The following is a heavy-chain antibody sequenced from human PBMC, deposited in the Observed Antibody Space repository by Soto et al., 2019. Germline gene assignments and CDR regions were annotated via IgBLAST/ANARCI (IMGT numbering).Heavy chain of an antibody. V-gene: IGHV2-5*02. J-gene: IGHJ4*02. D-gene: IGHD6-13*01. Sequence: SGPTVVHPTQSRRLTCSLSGVSLTTTAMAVGWIRQPPGKALEWLALSYWDDDKRYSPSLKSSVTITKDTANNQVVLTPTTVHPEDTATYFSAHSGPIATVAFAYWGQGTLVPASS. CDR1: GVSLTTTAMA. CDR2: SYWDDDK. CDR3: AHSGPIATVAFAY.